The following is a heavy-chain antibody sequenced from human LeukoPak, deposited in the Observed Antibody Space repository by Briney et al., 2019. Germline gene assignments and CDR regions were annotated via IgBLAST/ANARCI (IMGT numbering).Heavy chain of an antibody. J-gene: IGHJ5*02. D-gene: IGHD2-2*01. Sequence: GGSLRLSCAASGFTFSSYWMHWVRQAPGKGLVWVSRINSDGSSTSYADSVKGRFTISRDNAKNTLYLQMNSLRAEDTAVYYCARGIVVVPAAMTWGQGALVTVSS. CDR3: ARGIVVVPAAMT. CDR2: INSDGSST. V-gene: IGHV3-74*01. CDR1: GFTFSSYW.